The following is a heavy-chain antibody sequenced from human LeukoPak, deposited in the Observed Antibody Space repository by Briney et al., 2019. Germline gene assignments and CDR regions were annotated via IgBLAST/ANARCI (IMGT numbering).Heavy chain of an antibody. CDR2: IYYTGNT. V-gene: IGHV4-39*01. CDR1: DGSISSSSYY. CDR3: AAQLWFGELCWFDP. Sequence: PSETLSLTCTVSDGSISSSSYYWGWIRQPPGRGLERIGNIYYTGNTYYNPSLESRVTISVDTSKNQFSLKLSFVTAADTAVYYCAAQLWFGELCWFDPWGQGTLVTVSS. J-gene: IGHJ5*02. D-gene: IGHD3-10*01.